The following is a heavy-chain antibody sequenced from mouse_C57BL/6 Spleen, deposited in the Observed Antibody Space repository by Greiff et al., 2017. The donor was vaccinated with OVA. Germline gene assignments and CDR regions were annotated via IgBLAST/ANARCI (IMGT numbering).Heavy chain of an antibody. V-gene: IGHV1-82*01. CDR1: GYAFSSSW. CDR3: AHDGYYSFDY. Sequence: QVQLKESGPELVKPGASVKISCKASGYAFSSSWMNWVKQRPGKGLEWIGRIYPGDGDTNYNGKFKGKATLTADKSSSTAYMQLSSLTSEDSAVYFCAHDGYYSFDYWGQGTTLTVSS. CDR2: IYPGDGDT. J-gene: IGHJ2*01. D-gene: IGHD2-3*01.